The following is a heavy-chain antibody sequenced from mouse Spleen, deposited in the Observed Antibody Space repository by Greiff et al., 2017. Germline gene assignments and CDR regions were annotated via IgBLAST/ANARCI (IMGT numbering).Heavy chain of an antibody. V-gene: IGHV1-82*01. J-gene: IGHJ2*01. CDR2: IYPGDGDT. CDR3: AGGQLVDY. Sequence: VQLQQSGPELVKPGASVKISCKASGYAFSSSWMNWVKQRPGKGLEWIGRIYPGDGDTNYNGKFKGKATLTADKSSSTAYMQLSSLTSEDSAVYFCAGGQLVDYWGQGTTLTVSS. CDR1: GYAFSSSW. D-gene: IGHD4-1*02.